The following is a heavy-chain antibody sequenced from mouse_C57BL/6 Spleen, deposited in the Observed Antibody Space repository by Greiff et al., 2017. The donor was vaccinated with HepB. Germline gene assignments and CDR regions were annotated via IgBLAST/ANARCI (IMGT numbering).Heavy chain of an antibody. Sequence: VQPQQSGAELVRPGASVKLSGKASGYTFTDDYINRGKQRPGQGPEWIARSYPGSGNTYYNEKFKGKATLTAEKSSSPAYMQLSSLTSEDSAVYFCASGHYGSSAYYYAMDYWGQGTSVTVSS. D-gene: IGHD1-1*01. CDR1: GYTFTDDY. CDR3: ASGHYGSSAYYYAMDY. V-gene: IGHV1-76*01. J-gene: IGHJ4*01. CDR2: SYPGSGNT.